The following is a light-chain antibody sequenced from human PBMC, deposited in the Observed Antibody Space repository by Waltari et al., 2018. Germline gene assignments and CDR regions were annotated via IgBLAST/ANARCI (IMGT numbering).Light chain of an antibody. J-gene: IGKJ3*01. Sequence: EIVLTQSPATLSLSPGARATLSCAASERVSTYLTWYQHKPGQPPRLLIYDASYRATGIPARFSGSGSGTDVTLTISSLEPEDFAVYYCQQRSNWPRSFGPGTKVEI. CDR2: DAS. CDR1: ERVSTY. V-gene: IGKV3-11*01. CDR3: QQRSNWPRS.